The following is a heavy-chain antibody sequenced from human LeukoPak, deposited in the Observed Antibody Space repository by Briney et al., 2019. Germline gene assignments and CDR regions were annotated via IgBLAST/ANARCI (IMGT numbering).Heavy chain of an antibody. CDR3: AREKYSSSPHNYYYYYHMDV. V-gene: IGHV4-31*03. D-gene: IGHD6-6*01. CDR1: GGSISSGGYY. CDR2: IYYSGST. J-gene: IGHJ6*03. Sequence: PSQTLSLTCTVSGGSISSGGYYWSWIRQHPGKGLEWIGYIYYSGSTYYNPSLKSRVTISVDTSKNQFSLKLSSVTAADTAVYYCAREKYSSSPHNYYYYYHMDVWGKGTTVTVSS.